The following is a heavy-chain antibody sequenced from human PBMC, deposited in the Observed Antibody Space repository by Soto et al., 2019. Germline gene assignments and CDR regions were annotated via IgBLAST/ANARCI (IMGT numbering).Heavy chain of an antibody. CDR2: IYYSGST. Sequence: QVQLQESGSGLVKASQTLSLTCTLSGTSISSGGYYWSWIRQHPGKGLEWIGYIYYSGSTSYNPSLKSRTTISLDMSKNQCSLRLSSVTAADTAVYYWARANDGSGSYLPYWGRGTLVTVSS. J-gene: IGHJ1*01. D-gene: IGHD3-10*01. V-gene: IGHV4-31*03. CDR3: ARANDGSGSYLPY. CDR1: GTSISSGGYY.